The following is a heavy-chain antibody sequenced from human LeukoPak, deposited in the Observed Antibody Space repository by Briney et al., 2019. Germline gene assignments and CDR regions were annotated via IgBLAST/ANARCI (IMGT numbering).Heavy chain of an antibody. Sequence: ASETLSLTCTVSGGSISSYYWSWIRQPPGKGLEWIGYIYYSGSTNYNPSLKSRVTISVDTSKNQFSLKLSSVTAADTAVYYCARHNLIGYYFDYWGQGTLVTVSS. CDR3: ARHNLIGYYFDY. J-gene: IGHJ4*02. D-gene: IGHD3-16*01. CDR1: GGSISSYY. V-gene: IGHV4-59*08. CDR2: IYYSGST.